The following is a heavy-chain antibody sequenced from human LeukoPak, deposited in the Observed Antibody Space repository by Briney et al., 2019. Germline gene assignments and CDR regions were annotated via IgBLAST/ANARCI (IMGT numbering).Heavy chain of an antibody. CDR3: VKDSNYDFWSGYYKGFDN. Sequence: GGSLTLSCAASGFTSGFTFDDYGMNWVRQVPGKGLEWVSGISRDGGRTGYADSVQGRFTISRDNSRNSLHLQMNSLRVEDTAIYYCVKDSNYDFWSGYYKGFDNWGQGTLVTVSS. CDR1: GFTFDDYG. CDR2: ISRDGGRT. V-gene: IGHV3-20*04. J-gene: IGHJ4*02. D-gene: IGHD3-3*01.